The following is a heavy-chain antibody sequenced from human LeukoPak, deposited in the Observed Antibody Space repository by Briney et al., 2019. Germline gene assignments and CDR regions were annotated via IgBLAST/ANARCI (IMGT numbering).Heavy chain of an antibody. CDR2: ISGSGGST. Sequence: SGGSLRLSCAASGFTFSSYAMSWVRQAPGKGLEWVSAISGSGGSTYYADSVKGRFTISRDNSKNTLYLQMNSLRAEDTAVYYCAKDRDYYDSSVYFDYWGQGTLVTVSS. CDR3: AKDRDYYDSSVYFDY. D-gene: IGHD3-22*01. CDR1: GFTFSSYA. V-gene: IGHV3-23*01. J-gene: IGHJ4*02.